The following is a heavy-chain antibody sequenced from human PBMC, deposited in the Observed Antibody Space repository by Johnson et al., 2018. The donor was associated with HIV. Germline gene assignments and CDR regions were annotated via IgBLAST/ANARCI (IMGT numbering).Heavy chain of an antibody. CDR2: ISSSGSTI. Sequence: QVQLVESGGGVVQPGRSLRLSCAASGFTFSDYYMSWIRQAPGKGLEWVSYISSSGSTIYYADSVKGRFTISRDNAKNSLYLQMNSLRAEDTAVYYCAYSSSPLTHAFDIWGQGTMVTVSS. D-gene: IGHD6-6*01. CDR3: AYSSSPLTHAFDI. CDR1: GFTFSDYY. V-gene: IGHV3-11*04. J-gene: IGHJ3*02.